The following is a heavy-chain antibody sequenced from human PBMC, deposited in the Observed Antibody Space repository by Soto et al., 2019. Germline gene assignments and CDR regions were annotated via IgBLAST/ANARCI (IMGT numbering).Heavy chain of an antibody. D-gene: IGHD5-18*01. CDR1: GFTFSSYA. CDR2: ISYDGSNK. Sequence: QVQLVESGGGVVQPGRSLRLSCAASGFTFSSYAMHWVRQAPGKGLEWVAVISYDGSNKYYADSVKGRFTISRDNSKNTLYLQMNGLRAEDTAVYYCARDLGDSYDTLAWGQGTLVTVSS. CDR3: ARDLGDSYDTLA. J-gene: IGHJ4*02. V-gene: IGHV3-30-3*01.